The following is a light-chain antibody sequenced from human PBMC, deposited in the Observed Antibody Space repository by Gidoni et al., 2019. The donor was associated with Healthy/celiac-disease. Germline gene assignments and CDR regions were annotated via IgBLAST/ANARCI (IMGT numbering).Light chain of an antibody. CDR1: QRVSSY. Sequence: DIVLTQSPPTLSSSPGDRVTLTCRASQRVSSYLAWYQQKPGQAPRLLIYDASYRATGIPARFGGRGSGTDITLTISGLGPEDFALDYSEQRSNRRGTFXQXTKVXIK. J-gene: IGKJ1*01. CDR3: EQRSNRRGT. V-gene: IGKV3-11*01. CDR2: DAS.